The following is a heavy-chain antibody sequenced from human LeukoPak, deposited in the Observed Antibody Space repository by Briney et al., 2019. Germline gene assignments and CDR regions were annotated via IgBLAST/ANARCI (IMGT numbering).Heavy chain of an antibody. J-gene: IGHJ3*02. CDR1: GFTFDDHA. Sequence: GGSLRLSCEVSGFTFDDHAINWVRQAPGKGLEWVANINWNGGSTGYGDSVRGRFTISRDNTKNSVFLQMHSLRGDDTALYYCARDMLLEDAFDIWGQGTMVIVSS. CDR3: ARDMLLEDAFDI. V-gene: IGHV3-20*04. D-gene: IGHD3-10*02. CDR2: INWNGGST.